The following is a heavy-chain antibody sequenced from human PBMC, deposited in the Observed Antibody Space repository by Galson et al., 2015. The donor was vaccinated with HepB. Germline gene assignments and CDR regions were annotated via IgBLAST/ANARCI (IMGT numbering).Heavy chain of an antibody. CDR2: IKSKTDGGTS. CDR1: GFTFSNAW. Sequence: SLRLSCAASGFTFSNAWMSWVRQAPGKGLEWVGRIKSKTDGGTSDYAAPVKGRFTISRDDSKNTLYLQMNSLKTEDTAVYYCTTDALMVRGAHFDYWGQGTLVTVSS. CDR3: TTDALMVRGAHFDY. V-gene: IGHV3-15*01. J-gene: IGHJ4*02. D-gene: IGHD3-10*01.